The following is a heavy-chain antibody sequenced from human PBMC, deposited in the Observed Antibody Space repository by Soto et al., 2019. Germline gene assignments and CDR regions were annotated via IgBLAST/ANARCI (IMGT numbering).Heavy chain of an antibody. J-gene: IGHJ5*02. Sequence: GCLRPWCAGPRVSVSSNSMSWVLQAPGKGLEWVSVIHSDVTTYYADSVKGRFIISRDNSKDTLYLQMNRLRAEDTAVYYCARELSGTWYNWFDPWGQGTLVTVSS. CDR2: IHSDVTT. CDR3: ARELSGTWYNWFDP. CDR1: RVSVSSNS. D-gene: IGHD5-12*01. V-gene: IGHV3-53*01.